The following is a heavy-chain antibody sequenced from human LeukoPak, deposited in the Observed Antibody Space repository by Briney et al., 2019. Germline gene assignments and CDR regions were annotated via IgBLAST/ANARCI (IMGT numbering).Heavy chain of an antibody. Sequence: ASVKVSCKASGYTFTSYGICWVRQAPGQGLEWMGWISGYKGNTDYAQKFQGRVTMTTDTSTNTAYTELRSLRSDDTAVYYCARGYYDSGGYYYYYYGMDVWGQGTTVTVSS. CDR2: ISGYKGNT. CDR3: ARGYYDSGGYYYYYYGMDV. V-gene: IGHV1-18*01. CDR1: GYTFTSYG. J-gene: IGHJ6*02. D-gene: IGHD3-22*01.